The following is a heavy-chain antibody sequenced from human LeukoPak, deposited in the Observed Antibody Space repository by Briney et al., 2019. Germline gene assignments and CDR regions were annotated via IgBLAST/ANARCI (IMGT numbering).Heavy chain of an antibody. D-gene: IGHD5-24*01. J-gene: IGHJ4*02. CDR2: LNPNSGDT. CDR3: ARGRNIEMTTMSGGSDY. CDR1: GYTFTDYY. Sequence: GASVKVSCKASGYTFTDYYMHWVRQAPGQGFEWMGWLNPNSGDTNYAQKFQGRVSMTRDTSISTAYMDLSDLRSDDTAVYYCARGRNIEMTTMSGGSDYWGQGTLVTVSS. V-gene: IGHV1-2*02.